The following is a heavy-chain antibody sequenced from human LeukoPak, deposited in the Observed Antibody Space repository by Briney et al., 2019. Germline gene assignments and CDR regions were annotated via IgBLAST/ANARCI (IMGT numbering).Heavy chain of an antibody. Sequence: GGSLRLSCAASGFTFSSYGMHWVRQAPGKGLEWVAVISYDGSNKYYADSVKGRFTISRDNSKNTLYLQMNSLRAEDTAVYYCAKELDYGDYGAWGDFDYWGQGTLVTVSS. CDR2: ISYDGSNK. CDR3: AKELDYGDYGAWGDFDY. J-gene: IGHJ4*02. D-gene: IGHD4-17*01. V-gene: IGHV3-30*18. CDR1: GFTFSSYG.